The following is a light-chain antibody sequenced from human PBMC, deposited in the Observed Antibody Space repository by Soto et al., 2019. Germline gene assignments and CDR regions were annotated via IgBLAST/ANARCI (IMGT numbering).Light chain of an antibody. CDR2: AAS. Sequence: IQMTQSPSTLSASVGDRVTITCRASQSIRTWLAWYQQKPGKAPKVLIYAASTLQGGVPSRFSGSGSGTDFTLTISSLQPEDFAIYYCQQDYDYPWTFGQGTKVEMK. V-gene: IGKV1-6*01. J-gene: IGKJ1*01. CDR1: QSIRTW. CDR3: QQDYDYPWT.